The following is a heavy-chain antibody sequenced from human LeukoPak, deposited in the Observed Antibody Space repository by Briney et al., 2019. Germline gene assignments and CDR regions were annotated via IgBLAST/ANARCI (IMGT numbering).Heavy chain of an antibody. D-gene: IGHD4-17*01. CDR3: AKDATDGDYVFDY. J-gene: IGHJ4*02. CDR1: GFTFSSYG. CDR2: ISYDESNK. V-gene: IGHV3-30*18. Sequence: GGSLRLSCAASGFTFSSYGMHWVRQAPGKGLEWVAVISYDESNKYYADSVEGRFTISRDNSKNTLYLQMNSLRAEDTAVYYCAKDATDGDYVFDYWGQGTLVTVSS.